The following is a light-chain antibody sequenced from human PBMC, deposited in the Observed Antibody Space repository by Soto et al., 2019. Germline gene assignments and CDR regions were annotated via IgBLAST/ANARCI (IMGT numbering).Light chain of an antibody. CDR2: GAS. Sequence: EIVLTQSPGTLSLSPGERVTLSCRASQSVSSSYLAWYQQKPGQAPRLLIYGASSRATGIPDRFSGSGSGTDFTLTTSRLEPEDFAVYYCQQYGRTFGQGTKVEIK. CDR1: QSVSSSY. CDR3: QQYGRT. V-gene: IGKV3-20*01. J-gene: IGKJ1*01.